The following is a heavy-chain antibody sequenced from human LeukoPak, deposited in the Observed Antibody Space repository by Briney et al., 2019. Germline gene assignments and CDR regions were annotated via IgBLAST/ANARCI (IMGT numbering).Heavy chain of an antibody. Sequence: GGSLRLSCAASGFTFSSYAMHWVRQAPGKGLEWVAVISYDGSNKYYADSVKGRFTISRDNSKNTLYLQMNSLRAEDTAVYYCARDDTSGAFDIWGQGTMVTVSS. CDR3: ARDDTSGAFDI. CDR2: ISYDGSNK. CDR1: GFTFSSYA. V-gene: IGHV3-30-3*01. J-gene: IGHJ3*02. D-gene: IGHD6-19*01.